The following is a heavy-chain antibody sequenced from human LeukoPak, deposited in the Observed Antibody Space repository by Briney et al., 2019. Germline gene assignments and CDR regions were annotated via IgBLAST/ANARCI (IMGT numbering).Heavy chain of an antibody. CDR1: GYTFTSYG. CDR3: ARVDIVATIAYYYYMDV. CDR2: ISAYNGNT. Sequence: GASVKVSCKASGYTFTSYGISWVRQAPGQGLEWMGWISAYNGNTNYAQKLQGRVTMTTDTSTSTAYVELRSLRSDDTAVYYCARVDIVATIAYYYYMDVWGKGTTVTVSS. D-gene: IGHD5-12*01. V-gene: IGHV1-18*01. J-gene: IGHJ6*03.